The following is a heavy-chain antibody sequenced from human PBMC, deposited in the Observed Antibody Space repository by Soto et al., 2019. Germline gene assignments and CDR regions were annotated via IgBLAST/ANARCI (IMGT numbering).Heavy chain of an antibody. CDR3: ARDGVVTAIRSPYYYGMDV. CDR2: ISSSSSYT. CDR1: GFTFSDYY. V-gene: IGHV3-11*06. Sequence: GGSLRLSCAASGFTFSDYYMCWIRQAPGKGLEWVSYISSSSSYTNYADSVKGRFTISRDKAKNSLYLQMNSLRAEDTAVYYCARDGVVTAIRSPYYYGMDVWGQGTTVTVS. J-gene: IGHJ6*02. D-gene: IGHD2-21*02.